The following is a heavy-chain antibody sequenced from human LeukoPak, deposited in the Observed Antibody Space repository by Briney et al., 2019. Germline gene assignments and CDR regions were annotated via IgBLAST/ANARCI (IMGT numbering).Heavy chain of an antibody. D-gene: IGHD2-2*01. J-gene: IGHJ4*02. CDR2: ISGSGVTT. CDR3: ASRYCSSTSCYLY. CDR1: GFTFSSYA. V-gene: IGHV3-23*01. Sequence: PGGSLRLSCVASGFTFSSYAMSWVRQAPGKGLEWVSAISGSGVTTHYAGSVKGRFSISRDNSKNTLYLQMNSLRAEDTAVYYCASRYCSSTSCYLYWGQGTLVTVSS.